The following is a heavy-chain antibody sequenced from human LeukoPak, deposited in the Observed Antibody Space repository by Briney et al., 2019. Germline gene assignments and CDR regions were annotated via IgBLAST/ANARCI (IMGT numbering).Heavy chain of an antibody. J-gene: IGHJ5*02. CDR3: ARARAGHSGSYRGWFDP. D-gene: IGHD1-26*01. CDR2: IYTSGST. Sequence: SETLSLTCTVSGGSISSNSYYWSWNRQPAGKGLEWIGCIYTSGSTDYNPSLKSRVTISKDTSKNEFSLKLSSVTAADTAVYYCARARAGHSGSYRGWFDPWGQGTLVTVSS. V-gene: IGHV4-61*02. CDR1: GGSISSNSYY.